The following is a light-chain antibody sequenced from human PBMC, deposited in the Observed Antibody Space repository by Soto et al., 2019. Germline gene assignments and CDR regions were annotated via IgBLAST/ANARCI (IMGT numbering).Light chain of an antibody. CDR1: QGIRND. Sequence: RMTESPGARSASVGDGVSITCRASQGIRNDLAWYQQKPGIAPKRLIYAASSLQSGVPSRFSGSGSGTEFTLTISSLQPEDFATYYCQQLNSYTITFGQGTRLEIK. CDR3: QQLNSYTIT. CDR2: AAS. V-gene: IGKV1-17*01. J-gene: IGKJ5*01.